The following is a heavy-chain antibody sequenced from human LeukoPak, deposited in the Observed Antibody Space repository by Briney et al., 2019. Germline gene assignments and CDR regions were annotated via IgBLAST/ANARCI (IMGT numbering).Heavy chain of an antibody. V-gene: IGHV3-7*01. J-gene: IGHJ4*02. D-gene: IGHD2-21*01. CDR3: TRDTGCSGGACYSFYDY. CDR1: GFTFSSYA. CDR2: IKEDGSAK. Sequence: GGSLRLSCAASGFTFSSYAMSWVRQAPGQGLEWVANIKEDGSAKYHVDSVKGRFTISRDNAKNSLYLQMNSLRVEDTAVYYCTRDTGCSGGACYSFYDYWGQGTLVTVSS.